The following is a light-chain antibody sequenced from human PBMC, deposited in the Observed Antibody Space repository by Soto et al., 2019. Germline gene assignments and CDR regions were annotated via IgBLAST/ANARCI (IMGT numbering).Light chain of an antibody. CDR1: QSISDS. Sequence: DIQMTQSPSSLSASVGDRVTITCRASQSISDSLNWYQRKPGKAPRLLIYAASTLQSGVQSRFSGSGSGTDFTLTINSLQPEDFATYYCQQSYTTPLFTFGPGTKVDIK. CDR2: AAS. CDR3: QQSYTTPLFT. J-gene: IGKJ3*01. V-gene: IGKV1-39*01.